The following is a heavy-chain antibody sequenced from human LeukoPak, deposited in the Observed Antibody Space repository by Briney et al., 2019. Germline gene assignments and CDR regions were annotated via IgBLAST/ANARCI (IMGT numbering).Heavy chain of an antibody. CDR3: ARGQDHYYDSSGYPFMDV. CDR1: GFTFSSYS. Sequence: GGSLRLSCAASGFTFSSYSMNWVRQAPGKGLEWVSSISSSSSYIYYADSVRGRFTISRGNAKNSLYLQMNSLRAEDTAVYYCARGQDHYYDSSGYPFMDVWGKGTTVTVSS. D-gene: IGHD3-22*01. J-gene: IGHJ6*03. V-gene: IGHV3-21*01. CDR2: ISSSSSYI.